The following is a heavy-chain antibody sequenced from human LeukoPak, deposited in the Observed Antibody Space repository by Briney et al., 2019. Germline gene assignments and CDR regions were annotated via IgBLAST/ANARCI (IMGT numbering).Heavy chain of an antibody. D-gene: IGHD3-16*02. J-gene: IGHJ4*02. Sequence: GGSLRLSCAASGFTFSSYWMSWVRQAPGKGLEWVANIKQGGSEKYYVDSVKGRYTISRDNAKNSLYLQMNSLRAEDTAVYYCARADYDYVWGSYRQYYFDYWGQGTLVTVSS. V-gene: IGHV3-7*01. CDR1: GFTFSSYW. CDR2: IKQGGSEK. CDR3: ARADYDYVWGSYRQYYFDY.